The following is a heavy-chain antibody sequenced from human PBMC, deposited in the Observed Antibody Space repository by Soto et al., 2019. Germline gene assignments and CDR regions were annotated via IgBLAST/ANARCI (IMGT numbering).Heavy chain of an antibody. CDR2: MNPNSGNT. J-gene: IGHJ4*02. CDR3: ARNVDTDNFDY. D-gene: IGHD5-18*01. V-gene: IGHV1-8*01. CDR1: GYPLTRYD. Sequence: PVKGSCKGSGYPLTRYDINWGRQAIGQGLQWMGWMNPNSGNTGYAQKFQGRVTMTRNTSISTAYMELSSLRSEDTAVYYCARNVDTDNFDYWGQGTLVTVSS.